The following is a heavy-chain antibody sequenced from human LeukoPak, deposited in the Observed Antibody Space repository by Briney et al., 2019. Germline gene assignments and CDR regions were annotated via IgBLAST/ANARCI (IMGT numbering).Heavy chain of an antibody. CDR2: IYHGGST. V-gene: IGHV4-4*02. CDR1: GGPISSNNW. CDR3: AGATRIAAAGTFDP. D-gene: IGHD6-13*01. Sequence: NTSGTLSLTCTVSGGPISSNNWWSWVRQPPGQGLEWIGEIYHGGSTNYNPSLKSRVTISVDKSKNQFSLKLSSVTAADTAVYYCAGATRIAAAGTFDPWGQGTLVTVSS. J-gene: IGHJ5*02.